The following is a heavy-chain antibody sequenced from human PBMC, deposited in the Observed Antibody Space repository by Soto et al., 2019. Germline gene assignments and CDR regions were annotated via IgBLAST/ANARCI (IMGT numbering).Heavy chain of an antibody. J-gene: IGHJ6*02. CDR2: INTDGSST. Sequence: PGGSLRLSCAVSGFTFRSYWMHWVRQAPGRGLAWVSRINTDGSSTSYADSVKGRFTISRDNAKNTLYLQMNSLRVEDTAVYYCARDEIQTFRSYVYYYGVDVWGQGTTVTVSS. V-gene: IGHV3-74*01. CDR1: GFTFRSYW. D-gene: IGHD3-16*01. CDR3: ARDEIQTFRSYVYYYGVDV.